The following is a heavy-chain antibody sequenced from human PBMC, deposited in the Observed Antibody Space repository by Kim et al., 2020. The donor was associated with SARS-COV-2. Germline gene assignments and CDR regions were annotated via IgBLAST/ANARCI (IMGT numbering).Heavy chain of an antibody. CDR1: GGSISSSSYY. D-gene: IGHD2-2*01. CDR2: IYYSGST. J-gene: IGHJ4*02. CDR3: ASYHLPAVLFGY. Sequence: SETLSLTCTVSGGSISSSSYYWGWIRQPPGKGLEWIGSIYYSGSTYYNPSLKSRVTISVDTSKNQFSLKLSSVTAADTAVYYCASYHLPAVLFGYWGQGTLVTVSS. V-gene: IGHV4-39*01.